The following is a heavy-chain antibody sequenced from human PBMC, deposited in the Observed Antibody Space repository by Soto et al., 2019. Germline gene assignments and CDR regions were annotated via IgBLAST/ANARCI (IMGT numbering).Heavy chain of an antibody. CDR3: ARTTVTTQGYYFDY. CDR2: INHSGST. CDR1: GGSISSGGYS. V-gene: IGHV4-30-2*01. J-gene: IGHJ4*02. Sequence: SETLSLTCAVSGGSISSGGYSWSWIRQPPGKGLEWIGYINHSGSTYYNPSLKSRVTISVDRSKNQFSLKLSSVTAADTAVYYCARTTVTTQGYYFDYWGQGTLVTVSS. D-gene: IGHD4-17*01.